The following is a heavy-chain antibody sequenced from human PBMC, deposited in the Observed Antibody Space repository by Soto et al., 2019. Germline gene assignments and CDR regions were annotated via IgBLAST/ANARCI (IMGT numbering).Heavy chain of an antibody. V-gene: IGHV4-4*07. CDR1: RVYVNTFY. J-gene: IGHJ5*02. CDR3: AREGSHSADNFAIGIQLWSYDR. D-gene: IGHD1-1*01. Sequence: SETLSLTCTASRVYVNTFYWGWVRQPAGKGLEWVGRIFHNGKTDHSRYIKSRVTPSVDTSKNHSSLHLTSVTAADIAVYYCAREGSHSADNFAIGIQLWSYDRWGLGLPVTVSS. CDR2: IFHNGKT.